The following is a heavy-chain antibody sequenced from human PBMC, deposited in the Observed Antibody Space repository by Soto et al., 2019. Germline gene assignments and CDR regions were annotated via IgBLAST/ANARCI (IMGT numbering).Heavy chain of an antibody. J-gene: IGHJ4*02. CDR3: AKDQKAAGLLRFDF. V-gene: IGHV3-23*01. Sequence: RIIKEQERGLEWVSGISDSGGLTYNADSVKGRFTISRDNSKNTLYLQMNSLRAEDTAVYYCAKDQKAAGLLRFDFWGQGTL. CDR2: ISDSGGLT. D-gene: IGHD2-15*01.